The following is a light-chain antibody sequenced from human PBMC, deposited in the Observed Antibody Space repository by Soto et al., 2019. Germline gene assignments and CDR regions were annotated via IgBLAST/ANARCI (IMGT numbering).Light chain of an antibody. Sequence: DIQMTQSPSTLSASVGARVTITCRASQSISSWLAWYQQKPGKAPKLLIYDASSLESGVPSRFSGSGSGTEFTLTISSLQPDDLATYYCQQYNSYWTLGQGTKVDIK. J-gene: IGKJ1*01. CDR2: DAS. CDR1: QSISSW. CDR3: QQYNSYWT. V-gene: IGKV1-5*01.